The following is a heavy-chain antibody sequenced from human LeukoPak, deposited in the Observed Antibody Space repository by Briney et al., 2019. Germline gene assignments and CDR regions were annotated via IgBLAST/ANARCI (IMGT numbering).Heavy chain of an antibody. CDR3: ARHGRGEAAVSGLDP. D-gene: IGHD3-10*01. V-gene: IGHV4-59*08. Sequence: SETLSLTCTVSGGSISSYYWSWIRQPPGKGLEWIGDISYSGSPNYNPSLRSRATISLDTSKNQVSLKLSSISAADTAVYYCARHGRGEAAVSGLDPWGQGTLVTVSS. CDR1: GGSISSYY. CDR2: ISYSGSP. J-gene: IGHJ5*02.